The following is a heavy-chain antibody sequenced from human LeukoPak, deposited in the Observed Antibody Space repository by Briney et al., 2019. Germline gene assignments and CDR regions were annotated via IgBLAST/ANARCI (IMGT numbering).Heavy chain of an antibody. CDR3: ARGRTYCSSTSCYDYGMDV. V-gene: IGHV4-59*01. Sequence: SETLSLTCTVSGGSISSYYWSWIRQPPGKGLEWIGYIYYSGSTNYNPSLKSRVTISVDTSKNQFSLKLSSVTAADTAVYYCARGRTYCSSTSCYDYGMDVWGQGTTVTVSS. D-gene: IGHD2-2*01. CDR2: IYYSGST. CDR1: GGSISSYY. J-gene: IGHJ6*02.